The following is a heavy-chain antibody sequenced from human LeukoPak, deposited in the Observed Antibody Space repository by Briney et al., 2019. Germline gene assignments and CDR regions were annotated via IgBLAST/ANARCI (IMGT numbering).Heavy chain of an antibody. CDR3: ARDSLGYSYGSIDY. J-gene: IGHJ4*02. D-gene: IGHD5-18*01. CDR1: RFTFSSYG. V-gene: IGHV3-33*01. CDR2: IWYDGSNK. Sequence: GRSLRLSCAASRFTFSSYGMHWVRQAPGKGLEWVAVIWYDGSNKYYADSVKGRFTISRDNSKNTLYLQMNSLRAEDTTVYYCARDSLGYSYGSIDYWGQGTLVTVSS.